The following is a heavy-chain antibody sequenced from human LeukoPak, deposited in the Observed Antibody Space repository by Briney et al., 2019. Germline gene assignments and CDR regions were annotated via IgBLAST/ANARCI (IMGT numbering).Heavy chain of an antibody. Sequence: GGSLRLSCAASGFTFSSYSMNWVSQAPGKGLEWVSSISSSSSYIYYADSVKGRFTISRDNAKNSLYLQMNSLRAEDTAVYYCARSFLSIAAAATDYWGQGTLVTVSS. D-gene: IGHD6-13*01. CDR1: GFTFSSYS. J-gene: IGHJ4*02. V-gene: IGHV3-21*01. CDR3: ARSFLSIAAAATDY. CDR2: ISSSSSYI.